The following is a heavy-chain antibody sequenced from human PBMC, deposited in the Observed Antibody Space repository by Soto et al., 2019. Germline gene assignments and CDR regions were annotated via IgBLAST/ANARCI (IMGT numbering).Heavy chain of an antibody. Sequence: PSETLSLTCAVYGGSFIGYYWRWIRQPPGKRLEWIGEVNHSGDTNYNPSLKSRVTVSADTSKNQFSLNLRSVTAADTAVYYCARVQYNWNYGAFDIWGQGTMVTVSS. CDR3: ARVQYNWNYGAFDI. V-gene: IGHV4-34*01. J-gene: IGHJ3*02. D-gene: IGHD1-7*01. CDR1: GGSFIGYY. CDR2: VNHSGDT.